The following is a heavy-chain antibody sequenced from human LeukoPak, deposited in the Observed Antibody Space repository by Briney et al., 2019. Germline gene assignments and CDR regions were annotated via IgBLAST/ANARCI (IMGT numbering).Heavy chain of an antibody. CDR2: IKQDGSQK. Sequence: GGSLRLSCAASGFNFSTYWMSWVRQAPGKGLEWMANIKQDGSQKSYVDSVKGRFTISRDNSKNTLYLQMGSLRAEDMAVYYCARGHHSSGWYANDYWGQGTLVTVSS. D-gene: IGHD6-19*01. CDR1: GFNFSTYW. V-gene: IGHV3-7*04. CDR3: ARGHHSSGWYANDY. J-gene: IGHJ4*02.